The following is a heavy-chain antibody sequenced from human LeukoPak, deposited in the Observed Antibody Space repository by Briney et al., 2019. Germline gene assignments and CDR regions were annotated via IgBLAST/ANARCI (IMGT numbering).Heavy chain of an antibody. V-gene: IGHV4-38-2*02. D-gene: IGHD3-22*01. CDR3: AREGNYYDSSGSGDAFDI. CDR1: GGSISSYY. Sequence: SETLSLTCTVSGGSISSYYWSWIRQPPGKGLEWIGSIYHSGSTYYNPSLKSRVTISVDTSKNQFSLKLSSVTAADTAVYYCAREGNYYDSSGSGDAFDIWGQGTMVTVSS. J-gene: IGHJ3*02. CDR2: IYHSGST.